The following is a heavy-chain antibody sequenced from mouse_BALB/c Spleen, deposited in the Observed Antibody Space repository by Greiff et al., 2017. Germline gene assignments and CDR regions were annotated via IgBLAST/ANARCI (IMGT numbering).Heavy chain of an antibody. Sequence: EVNLVESGGGLVQPGGSRKLSCAASGFTFSSFGMHWVRQAPEKGLEWVAYISSGSSTIYYADTVKGRFTISRDNPKNTLFLQMTSLRSEDTAMYYCARSDDYFWFAYWGQGTLVTVSA. J-gene: IGHJ3*01. CDR1: GFTFSSFG. CDR3: ARSDDYFWFAY. V-gene: IGHV5-17*02. CDR2: ISSGSSTI. D-gene: IGHD2-4*01.